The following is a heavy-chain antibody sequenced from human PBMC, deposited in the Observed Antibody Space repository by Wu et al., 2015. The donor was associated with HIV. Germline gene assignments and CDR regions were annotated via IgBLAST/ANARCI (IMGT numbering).Heavy chain of an antibody. D-gene: IGHD1-26*01. J-gene: IGHJ4*02. CDR1: AFTFTTSA. CDR3: AAGIWRYSGSYQDY. V-gene: IGHV1-58*02. CDR2: IVVGSGNT. Sequence: QTQLVQSGPEVKKPGTSVKVSCKASAFTFTTSAIQWVRQARGQRLEWIGWIVVGSGNTNYAQKFQERVTITRDMSTSTVYMEVSSLRSEDTAVYYCAAGIWRYSGSYQDYWGQGTLVTVSS.